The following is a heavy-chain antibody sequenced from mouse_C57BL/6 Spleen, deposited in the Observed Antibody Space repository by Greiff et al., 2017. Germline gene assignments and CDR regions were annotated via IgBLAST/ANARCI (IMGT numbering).Heavy chain of an antibody. Sequence: EVQLQQSVPELVKPGASVKISCKASGYTFTDYYMNWVKQSHGKSLEWIGDINPNNGGTSYNQKFKGKATLTVDKSSSTAYMELRSLTSEDSAVYYCASSSSWFAYWGQGTLVTVSA. CDR3: ASSSSWFAY. CDR2: INPNNGGT. J-gene: IGHJ3*01. V-gene: IGHV1-26*01. D-gene: IGHD3-1*01. CDR1: GYTFTDYY.